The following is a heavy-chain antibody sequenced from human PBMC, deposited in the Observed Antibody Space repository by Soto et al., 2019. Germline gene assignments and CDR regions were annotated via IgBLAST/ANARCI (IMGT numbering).Heavy chain of an antibody. J-gene: IGHJ3*02. CDR1: GFTFSSYA. CDR3: AKGGYDFWSGYLDPYDAFDI. V-gene: IGHV3-23*01. D-gene: IGHD3-3*01. CDR2: ISGSGGST. Sequence: GGSLRLSCAASGFTFSSYAMSWVRQAPGKGLEWVSAISGSGGSTYYVDSVKGRFTISRDNSKNTLYLQMNSLRAEDTAVYYCAKGGYDFWSGYLDPYDAFDIWGQGTMVTVSS.